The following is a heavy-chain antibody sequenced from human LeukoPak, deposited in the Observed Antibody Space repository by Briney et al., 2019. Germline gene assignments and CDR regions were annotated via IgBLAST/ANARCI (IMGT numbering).Heavy chain of an antibody. Sequence: PGGSLRLSCAASGFTFDDYAMHWVRQAPGKGLEWVSLISGDGGHTYYADSVKGRFTISRDNSKNSLYLQMNSLRTEDTALYYCLLLFLGYWGQGTLVTVSS. CDR3: LLLFLGY. CDR2: ISGDGGHT. D-gene: IGHD2-8*02. J-gene: IGHJ4*02. V-gene: IGHV3-43*02. CDR1: GFTFDDYA.